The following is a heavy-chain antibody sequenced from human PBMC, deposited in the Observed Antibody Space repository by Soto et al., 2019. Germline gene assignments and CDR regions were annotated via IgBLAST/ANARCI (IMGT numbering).Heavy chain of an antibody. CDR3: ARDSLSYGPYYYYYGMDV. Sequence: SVKVSCKASGGTFSSYAISWVRQAPGQGLEWMGGNIPIFGTANYAQKFQGRVTITADKSTSTAYMELSSLRSEDTAVYYCARDSLSYGPYYYYYGMDVWGQGTTVTVSS. CDR2: NIPIFGTA. D-gene: IGHD5-18*01. CDR1: GGTFSSYA. J-gene: IGHJ6*02. V-gene: IGHV1-69*06.